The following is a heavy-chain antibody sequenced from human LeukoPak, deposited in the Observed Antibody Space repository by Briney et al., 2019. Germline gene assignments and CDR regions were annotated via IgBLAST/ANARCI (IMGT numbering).Heavy chain of an antibody. CDR3: AKIGRGFLLTYYFDY. J-gene: IGHJ4*02. Sequence: GGSLRLSCAASGFTFSSYGMHWVRQAPGEGLEWVAVISYDGSNKYYADSVKGRFTISRDNSKNTLYLQMNSLRAEDTAVYYCAKIGRGFLLTYYFDYWGQGTLVTVSS. CDR1: GFTFSSYG. CDR2: ISYDGSNK. D-gene: IGHD3-10*01. V-gene: IGHV3-30*18.